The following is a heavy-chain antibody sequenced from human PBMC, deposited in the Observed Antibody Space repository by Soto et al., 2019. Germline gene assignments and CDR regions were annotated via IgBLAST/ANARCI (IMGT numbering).Heavy chain of an antibody. CDR1: GYTFTSYA. Sequence: ASVKVSCKASGYTFTSYAMHWVRQAPGQRLEWMGWINAGNGNTNYAQKLQGRVTMTTDTSTSTAYMELRSLRSDDTAVYYCARDGSVGARAFDIWGQGTMVTVSS. D-gene: IGHD1-26*01. CDR2: INAGNGNT. J-gene: IGHJ3*02. CDR3: ARDGSVGARAFDI. V-gene: IGHV1-3*01.